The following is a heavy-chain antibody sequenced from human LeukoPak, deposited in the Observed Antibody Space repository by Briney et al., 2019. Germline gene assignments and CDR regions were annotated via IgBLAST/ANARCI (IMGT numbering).Heavy chain of an antibody. Sequence: GGSLRLSCAVSGLTFNNYAMSWVRQAPGKGLEWVSYISSSGSTIYYADSVKGRFTISRDNAKNSLYLQMNSLRAEDTAVYYCVMYSRADYWGQGTLVTVSS. D-gene: IGHD6-13*01. V-gene: IGHV3-48*04. J-gene: IGHJ4*02. CDR1: GLTFNNYA. CDR2: ISSSGSTI. CDR3: VMYSRADY.